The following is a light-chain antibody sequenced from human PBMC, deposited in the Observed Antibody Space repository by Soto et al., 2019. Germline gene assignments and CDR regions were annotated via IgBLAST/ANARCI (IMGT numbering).Light chain of an antibody. CDR3: SSYTSSNTVI. CDR2: EVS. J-gene: IGLJ2*01. CDR1: SSDVGGYNY. Sequence: QSALTQPASVSGSPGQSITISCTGTSSDVGGYNYVSWYQQHPGKAPKLMIYEVSNRSSGVSNRFSGSKSGNTASLTISGLLAEDEADYYCSSYTSSNTVIFGGGTKVTVL. V-gene: IGLV2-14*01.